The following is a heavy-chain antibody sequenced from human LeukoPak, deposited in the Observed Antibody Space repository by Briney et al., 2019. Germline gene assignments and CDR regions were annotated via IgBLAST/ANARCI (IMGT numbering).Heavy chain of an antibody. D-gene: IGHD3-3*01. Sequence: ASVNLSCKVSGYTFTRYGISWVRRAPGQGLEWMGWISAYNGNTNYAQKLQGRVNMTTDTSTSTAYMELRSLRSDDTAVYYCARDNVITIFGVVTADHWGQGTLVTVSS. CDR3: ARDNVITIFGVVTADH. V-gene: IGHV1-18*01. CDR1: GYTFTRYG. J-gene: IGHJ4*02. CDR2: ISAYNGNT.